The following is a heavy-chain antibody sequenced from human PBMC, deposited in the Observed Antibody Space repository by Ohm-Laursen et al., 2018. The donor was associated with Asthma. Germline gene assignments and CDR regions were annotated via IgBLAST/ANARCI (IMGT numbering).Heavy chain of an antibody. J-gene: IGHJ1*01. CDR3: ARIGPEWELPGREYSLHH. CDR2: ISTASTFI. V-gene: IGHV3-21*01. D-gene: IGHD1-26*01. Sequence: SLRLSCAASGYTFSRYSIHWVRQVPGKGLEWVASISTASTFIYYADSVRGRFTTSRDSAKNSVYVQMNSLRAEDTALYYCARIGPEWELPGREYSLHHWGQGTQVTVSS. CDR1: GYTFSRYS.